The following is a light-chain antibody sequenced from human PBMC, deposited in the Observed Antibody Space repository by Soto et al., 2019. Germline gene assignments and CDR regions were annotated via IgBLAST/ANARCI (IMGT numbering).Light chain of an antibody. Sequence: QAVVTQPPSASGTPGQRVTISCSGSSSNIGSNYVYWYQQLPGTAPKLLIYRNNQRPSGVPDRFSGSKSGTSASLAISGLRYEDEADYYCAAWDDSLSGHVVFGGGTKLTVL. CDR3: AAWDDSLSGHVV. CDR1: SSNIGSNY. V-gene: IGLV1-47*01. J-gene: IGLJ2*01. CDR2: RNN.